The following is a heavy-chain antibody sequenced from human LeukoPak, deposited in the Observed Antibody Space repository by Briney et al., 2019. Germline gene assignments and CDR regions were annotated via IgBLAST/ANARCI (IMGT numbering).Heavy chain of an antibody. J-gene: IGHJ4*02. Sequence: SETLSLTCTVSGGSISSYYWSWIRQPPGKGLEWIGYIYYSGSTNYNPSLKSRVTISLDTSKNQFSLKLSSVTAADTAVYYCARVFDFWSGYYQGYYFVYWGQRTLVTVSS. CDR1: GGSISSYY. CDR2: IYYSGST. D-gene: IGHD3-3*01. V-gene: IGHV4-59*01. CDR3: ARVFDFWSGYYQGYYFVY.